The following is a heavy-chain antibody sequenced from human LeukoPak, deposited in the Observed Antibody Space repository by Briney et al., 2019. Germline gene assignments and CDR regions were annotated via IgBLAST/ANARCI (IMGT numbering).Heavy chain of an antibody. CDR1: GGSISSYY. CDR2: IYTSGST. CDR3: ARDLGAMVRGVGVEFDP. V-gene: IGHV4-4*07. D-gene: IGHD3-10*01. Sequence: SETLSPTCTVSGGSISSYYWSWIRQPAGKGLEWIGRIYTSGSTNYNPSLKSRVTMSVDTSKNQFSLKLSSVTAADTAVYYCARDLGAMVRGVGVEFDPWGQGTLVTVSS. J-gene: IGHJ5*02.